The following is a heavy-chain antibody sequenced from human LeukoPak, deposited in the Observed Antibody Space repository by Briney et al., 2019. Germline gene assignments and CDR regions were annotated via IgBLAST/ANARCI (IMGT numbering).Heavy chain of an antibody. CDR3: ARRVGTTRTAFDN. Sequence: ASVKVSCKASGYTFTSYSVHWVRQAPGQGLEWMATINPSVGSAIYAQKFQGRVTVASDTSTSAVFMELTSLTSDDTAVYYCARRVGTTRTAFDNWGQGTLVTVSS. CDR1: GYTFTSYS. J-gene: IGHJ4*02. CDR2: INPSVGSA. V-gene: IGHV1-46*01. D-gene: IGHD1-26*01.